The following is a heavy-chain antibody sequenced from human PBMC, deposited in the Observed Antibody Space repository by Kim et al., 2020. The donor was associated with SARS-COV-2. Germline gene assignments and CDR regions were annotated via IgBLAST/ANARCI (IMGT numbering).Heavy chain of an antibody. CDR1: GGTFSSYA. CDR3: ARESLKGSSFCC. D-gene: IGHD6-13*01. V-gene: IGHV1-69*06. Sequence: SVKVSCKASGGTFSSYAISWVRQAPGQGLEWLGGIIPIFGTADYAQKFQGRVTITADKSTSTAYMELNSLRSEDTAVYYCARESLKGSSFCCWGQGTLVTVSS. J-gene: IGHJ4*02. CDR2: IIPIFGTA.